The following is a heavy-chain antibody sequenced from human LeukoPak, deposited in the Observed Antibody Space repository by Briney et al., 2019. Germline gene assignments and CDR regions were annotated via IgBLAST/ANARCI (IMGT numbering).Heavy chain of an antibody. D-gene: IGHD4/OR15-4a*01. J-gene: IGHJ5*02. V-gene: IGHV4-4*07. CDR1: GGSISSYY. CDR3: SRGGANDL. CDR2: IFTSGST. Sequence: SETLSLTCTVSGGSISSYYWSWIRRPAGKGLEWIGRIFTSGSTSYNPSLKSRVTMSLDTSKNQFSLKLSSVTAADTAVYFCSRGGANDLWGQGTLVTVSS.